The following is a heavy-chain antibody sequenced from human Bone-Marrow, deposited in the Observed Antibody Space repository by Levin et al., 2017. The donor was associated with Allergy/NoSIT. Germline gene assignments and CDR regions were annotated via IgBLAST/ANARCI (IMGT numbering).Heavy chain of an antibody. CDR3: ATEMTAVIPVFDF. D-gene: IGHD2-2*01. CDR1: GLTFSNYA. CDR2: ITSRVRT. J-gene: IGHJ4*01. V-gene: IGHV3-23*01. Sequence: GGSLRLSCAASGLTFSNYAMSWVRQAPGKGLEWVSAITSRVRTYYTDSVKGRFTVSRDNSKNALYLQMNSLRADDTAVYYCATEMTAVIPVFDFWGQGILVTVSS.